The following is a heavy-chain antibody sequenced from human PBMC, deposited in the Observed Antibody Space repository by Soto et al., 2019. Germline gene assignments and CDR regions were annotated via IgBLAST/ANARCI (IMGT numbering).Heavy chain of an antibody. CDR2: LNPNSGGT. Sequence: ASMKFSWKASGYTFSDYYIHWVRQAPGQGLESMGWLNPNSGGTKYAPTFQGGVTMTRDTSIPTAYRELSRLRSGDTAVYYCAREPATAKPEGVDFWG. CDR3: AREPATAKPEGVDF. V-gene: IGHV1-2*07. J-gene: IGHJ6*01. D-gene: IGHD1-1*01. CDR1: GYTFSDYY.